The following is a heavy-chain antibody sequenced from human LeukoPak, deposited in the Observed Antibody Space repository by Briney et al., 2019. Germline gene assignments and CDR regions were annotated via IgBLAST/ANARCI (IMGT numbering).Heavy chain of an antibody. V-gene: IGHV3-23*01. Sequence: GGSLRLSCAASGLTFSSYAMNWVRQAPGKGLEWVSAISGSGGNTYYADSVKGRFTISRDNSKNTLYLQMNSLRAEDAAVYYCAKRGYSYGLAWGQGTLVTVSS. CDR2: ISGSGGNT. D-gene: IGHD5-18*01. J-gene: IGHJ5*02. CDR3: AKRGYSYGLA. CDR1: GLTFSSYA.